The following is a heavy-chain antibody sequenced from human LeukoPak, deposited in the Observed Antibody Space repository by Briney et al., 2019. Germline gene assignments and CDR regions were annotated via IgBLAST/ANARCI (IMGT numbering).Heavy chain of an antibody. CDR3: ARLPLGQQVDY. J-gene: IGHJ4*02. V-gene: IGHV5-51*01. Sequence: GESLKISCKGSGYIFTSCWISWVRQMAGKGLEWMGIIYPGDSDTRYSASFQGQVTISADKSISTAYLQWSSLKASDTAMYYCARLPLGQQVDYWGQGTLVTVSS. CDR2: IYPGDSDT. CDR1: GYIFTSCW. D-gene: IGHD6-13*01.